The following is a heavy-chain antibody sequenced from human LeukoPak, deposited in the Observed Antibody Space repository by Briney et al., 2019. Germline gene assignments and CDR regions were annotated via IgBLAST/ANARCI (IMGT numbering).Heavy chain of an antibody. D-gene: IGHD2-2*01. V-gene: IGHV4-34*01. CDR2: INHSGST. CDR1: GESFSDYC. J-gene: IGHJ6*02. CDR3: ARAPDPAATTHYYSYGMDV. Sequence: PSETLSLTCAVYGESFSDYCWSWIRQPPGKGLEWIGEINHSGSTNYNPSLKSRVTMSVDTSKNQFSLRLNSVAAADTAVYYCARAPDPAATTHYYSYGMDVWGQGTTVTVSS.